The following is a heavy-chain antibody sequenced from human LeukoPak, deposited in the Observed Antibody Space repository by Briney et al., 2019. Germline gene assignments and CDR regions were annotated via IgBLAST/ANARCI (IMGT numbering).Heavy chain of an antibody. CDR1: GFTFSNAW. Sequence: GGSLRLSCAASGFTFSNAWMTWVRQAPGKGLEWVSFIRSKAYGGTTEYATSVKGRFTISRDDSKSIGYLQMNSLKTEDTAVYYCTRWEASYFDYWGQGTLVTVSS. J-gene: IGHJ4*02. D-gene: IGHD1-26*01. V-gene: IGHV3-49*04. CDR3: TRWEASYFDY. CDR2: IRSKAYGGTT.